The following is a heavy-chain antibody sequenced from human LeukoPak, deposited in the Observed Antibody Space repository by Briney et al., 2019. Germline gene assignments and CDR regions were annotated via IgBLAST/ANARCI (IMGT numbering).Heavy chain of an antibody. CDR1: GASVSSYY. J-gene: IGHJ3*02. Sequence: PSETLSLTCSVSGASVSSYYWSWIRQPPGKGLEWIGYISYSGSTNYKSSLKSRVTISVDTSKNQFSLRLSSVTAADTAVYYCARSRYASVWYDFDIWGQGTRVNVSS. CDR3: ARSRYASVWYDFDI. D-gene: IGHD6-19*01. V-gene: IGHV4-59*08. CDR2: ISYSGST.